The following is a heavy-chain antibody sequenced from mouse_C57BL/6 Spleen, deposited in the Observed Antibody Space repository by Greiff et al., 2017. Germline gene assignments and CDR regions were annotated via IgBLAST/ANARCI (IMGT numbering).Heavy chain of an antibody. CDR1: GYSITSGYY. CDR2: ISYDGSN. J-gene: IGHJ3*01. V-gene: IGHV3-6*01. D-gene: IGHD1-1*01. Sequence: ESGPGLVKPSQSLSLTCSVTGYSITSGYYWNWIRQFPGNKLEWMGYISYDGSNNYNPSLKNRISITRDTSKNQFFLKLNSVTTEDTATYYCARDGSSYGPWFAYWGQGTLVTVSA. CDR3: ARDGSSYGPWFAY.